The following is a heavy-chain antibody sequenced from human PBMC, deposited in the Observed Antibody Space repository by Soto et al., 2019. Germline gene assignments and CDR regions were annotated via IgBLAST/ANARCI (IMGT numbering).Heavy chain of an antibody. Sequence: PGGSLRLSCAASGFTFSSYAMHWVRQAPGKGLEWVAVISYDGSNKYYADSVKGRFTISRDNAKNSLYLQMNSLRAEDTAVYYCARDPDYYDSSGYLDAFDIWGQGTMVTVSS. CDR2: ISYDGSNK. V-gene: IGHV3-30-3*01. CDR1: GFTFSSYA. J-gene: IGHJ3*02. CDR3: ARDPDYYDSSGYLDAFDI. D-gene: IGHD3-22*01.